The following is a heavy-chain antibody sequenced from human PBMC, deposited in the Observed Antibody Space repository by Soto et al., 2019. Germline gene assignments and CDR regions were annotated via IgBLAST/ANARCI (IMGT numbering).Heavy chain of an antibody. CDR1: GGSFSGYY. V-gene: IGHV4-34*01. D-gene: IGHD6-13*01. CDR3: ARADSSAAGSNYYSYMDV. J-gene: IGHJ6*03. CDR2: INHSGST. Sequence: QVQLQQWGAGLLKPSETLSLTCAVYGGSFSGYYLSWIRQPPGKGLEWIGEINHSGSTNYNPSLKSRVTISVDTSKNQFSLKLSSVTAADTSVYYCARADSSAAGSNYYSYMDVWCKGTPVTVSS.